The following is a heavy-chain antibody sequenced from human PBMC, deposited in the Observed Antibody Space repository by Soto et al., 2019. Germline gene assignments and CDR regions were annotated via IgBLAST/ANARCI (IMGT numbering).Heavy chain of an antibody. CDR3: ARDRSSSSWPDYCYYYGMDV. CDR1: GFTFSSYG. Sequence: GGSLRLSCAASGFTFSSYGMNWVRQAPGKGLEWVSSISSSSSYIYYADSVKGRFTISRDNAKNSLYLQMNSLRAEDTAVYYCARDRSSSSWPDYCYYYGMDVWGQGTTVTVSS. D-gene: IGHD6-13*01. CDR2: ISSSSSYI. J-gene: IGHJ6*02. V-gene: IGHV3-21*01.